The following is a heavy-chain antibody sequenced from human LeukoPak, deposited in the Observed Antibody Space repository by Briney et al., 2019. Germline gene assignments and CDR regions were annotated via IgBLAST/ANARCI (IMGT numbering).Heavy chain of an antibody. V-gene: IGHV4-59*08. CDR2: IYYSGST. CDR3: ASYYGSGSYASDAFDI. CDR1: GGSISSYY. D-gene: IGHD3-10*01. J-gene: IGHJ3*02. Sequence: SETLSLTCTVSGGSISSYYWSWIRQPPGKGLEWIGYIYYSGSTDYNPSLKSRVTISVDTSKYQFSLKLSSVTAADTAVYYCASYYGSGSYASDAFDIWGQGTMVTVSS.